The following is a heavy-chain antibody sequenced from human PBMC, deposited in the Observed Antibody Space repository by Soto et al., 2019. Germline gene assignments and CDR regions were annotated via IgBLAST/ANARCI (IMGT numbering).Heavy chain of an antibody. CDR2: INTDGSST. V-gene: IGHV3-74*01. CDR1: GFTFSAHW. Sequence: EVQLVESGGGLVQPGGSLRLSCAASGFTFSAHWFHWVRQVPGKGLLWVSRINTDGSSTNYADSVEGRFTISRDNATNTVYLQMNSLRGEDTAEYYCVGGTSNWYGIDYWGQGTLVTVSS. CDR3: VGGTSNWYGIDY. D-gene: IGHD6-13*01. J-gene: IGHJ4*02.